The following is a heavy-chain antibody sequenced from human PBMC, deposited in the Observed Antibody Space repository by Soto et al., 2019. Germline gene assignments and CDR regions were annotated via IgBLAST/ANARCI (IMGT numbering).Heavy chain of an antibody. J-gene: IGHJ4*02. CDR3: ARQACGDQCHFDY. V-gene: IGHV3-66*04. CDR2: IYSGGTT. CDR1: GITVSSHY. Sequence: EVQLVESGGGLVQPGGSLRLSCAASGITVSSHYMSWVRQAPGKGLEWVSFIYSGGTTHYADSVKGRFTISTDNSKNPLYLQMNSLRAEDTAMYYCARQACGDQCHFDYWGQGTLVTVSS. D-gene: IGHD2-21*01.